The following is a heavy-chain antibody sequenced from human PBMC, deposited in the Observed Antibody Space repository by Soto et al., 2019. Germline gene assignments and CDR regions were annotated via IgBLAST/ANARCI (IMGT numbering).Heavy chain of an antibody. V-gene: IGHV1-2*02. Sequence: ASVKVSCKASGYTFSDYYMHWVRQAPGQGLECMGWISPNNGATNYAQKFQDRVTMTRDASITTAYMELSRLRSDDTAVYYCARGGEFCSTGSCNSSLGDAFDVWGQGTTVTVSS. CDR2: ISPNNGAT. J-gene: IGHJ3*01. D-gene: IGHD2-15*01. CDR3: ARGGEFCSTGSCNSSLGDAFDV. CDR1: GYTFSDYY.